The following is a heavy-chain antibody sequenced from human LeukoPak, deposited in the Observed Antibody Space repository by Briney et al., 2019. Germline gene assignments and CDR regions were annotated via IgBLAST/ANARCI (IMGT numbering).Heavy chain of an antibody. V-gene: IGHV3-48*03. CDR1: GFTFSSYE. CDR2: ISSSGSTI. CDR3: ARRAPSHDFDS. J-gene: IGHJ4*02. Sequence: PGGSLRLSCAASGFTFSSYEMNWVRQAPGKGLEWVSYISSSGSTIYYADSVKGRFTISRDNAKNSLYLQMNSLRAEDTAVYYCARRAPSHDFDSWGQGTLVTVSS.